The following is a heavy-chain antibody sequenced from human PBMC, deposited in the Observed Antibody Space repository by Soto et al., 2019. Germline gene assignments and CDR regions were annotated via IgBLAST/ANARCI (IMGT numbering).Heavy chain of an antibody. CDR1: GFTFSSYG. V-gene: IGHV3-33*01. Sequence: QVQLVESGGGVVQPGRSLRLSCAASGFTFSSYGMHWVRQAPGKGLEWVAVIWYDGGNKYYADSVKGRFTISRDNSKNTLYLQMNSPRAEDTAVYYCARVPRVSSGWDIDYWGQGTLVTVSS. CDR3: ARVPRVSSGWDIDY. D-gene: IGHD6-19*01. J-gene: IGHJ4*02. CDR2: IWYDGGNK.